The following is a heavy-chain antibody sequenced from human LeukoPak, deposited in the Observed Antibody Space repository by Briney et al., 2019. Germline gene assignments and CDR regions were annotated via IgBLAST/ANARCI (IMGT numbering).Heavy chain of an antibody. V-gene: IGHV3-30-3*01. D-gene: IGHD5-12*01. J-gene: IGHJ6*02. CDR3: ARDPSGYDARHYYCGMDA. CDR2: ISYDGSNK. Sequence: PGGSLRLSCAASGFTFSSYAMHWVRQAPGKGLEWVAVISYDGSNKYYADSVKGRFTISRDNSKNTLYLQMNSLRAEDTAVYYCARDPSGYDARHYYCGMDAWGQGTTVTVSS. CDR1: GFTFSSYA.